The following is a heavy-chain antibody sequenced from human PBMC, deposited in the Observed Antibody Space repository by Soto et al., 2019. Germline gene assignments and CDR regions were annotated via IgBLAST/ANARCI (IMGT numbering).Heavy chain of an antibody. J-gene: IGHJ6*02. D-gene: IGHD6-13*01. CDR1: GFTVSSNY. CDR3: ARDGYSSSWYGGPDYYYGMDV. V-gene: IGHV3-53*01. Sequence: PGGSLRLSCAASGFTVSSNYMSWVRQAPGKGLEWVSVIYSGGSTYYADSVKGRFTISRDNSKNTLYLQMNSLRAEDTAVYYCARDGYSSSWYGGPDYYYGMDVWGQGTTVTVSS. CDR2: IYSGGST.